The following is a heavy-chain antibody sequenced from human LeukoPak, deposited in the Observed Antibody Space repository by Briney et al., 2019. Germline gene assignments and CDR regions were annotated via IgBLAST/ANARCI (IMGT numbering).Heavy chain of an antibody. CDR1: GGSISSGGYY. J-gene: IGHJ3*02. V-gene: IGHV4-31*03. CDR2: IYYSGST. D-gene: IGHD2-15*01. CDR3: ARAPKPLGYCSGGSCHHYAFDI. Sequence: PSETLSLTCTISGGSISSGGYYWSWIRQHPGKGLEWIGYIYYSGSTYYNPSLKSRVTISVDTSKNQFSLKLSSVTAADTAVYYCARAPKPLGYCSGGSCHHYAFDIWGQGTMVTVSS.